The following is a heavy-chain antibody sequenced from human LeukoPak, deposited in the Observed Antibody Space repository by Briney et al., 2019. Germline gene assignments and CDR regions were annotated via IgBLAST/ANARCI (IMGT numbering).Heavy chain of an antibody. Sequence: GASVKVSCKASGYTFTSYDINWVRQATGQGLEWMGWISAYNGNTNYAQKLQGRVTMTTDTSTSTAYMELRSLRSDDTAVYYCARVMSRIVMDVWGKGTTVTISS. CDR2: ISAYNGNT. D-gene: IGHD1-26*01. J-gene: IGHJ6*03. V-gene: IGHV1-18*01. CDR3: ARVMSRIVMDV. CDR1: GYTFTSYD.